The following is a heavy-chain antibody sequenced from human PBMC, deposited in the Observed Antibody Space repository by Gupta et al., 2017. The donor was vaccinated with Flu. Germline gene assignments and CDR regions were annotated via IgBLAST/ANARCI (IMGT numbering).Heavy chain of an antibody. CDR3: ARDRSAPGLLQDSDYYYYYGMDV. CDR1: GGSIRSYY. J-gene: IGHJ6*02. CDR2: IYTSGST. D-gene: IGHD2-15*01. Sequence: QVQLQESGPGLVKPSETLSLTCTVSGGSIRSYYWSWIRQPAGKGLEWIGRIYTSGSTNYNPSLKSRVTMSVDTSKNQFSLKLSSVTAADTAVYYCARDRSAPGLLQDSDYYYYYGMDVWGQGTTVTVSS. V-gene: IGHV4-4*07.